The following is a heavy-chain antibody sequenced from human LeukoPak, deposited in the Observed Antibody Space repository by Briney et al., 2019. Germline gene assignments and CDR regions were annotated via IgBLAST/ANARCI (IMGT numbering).Heavy chain of an antibody. J-gene: IGHJ4*02. Sequence: GASVKVSCRASGYTFTGYYMHWVRQAPGQGLELMGWINPNSGGTNYAQKFQGRVTMTRDTSISTAYMELSRLRSDDTAVYYCARGILGYDSSGYYLDYWGQGTLVTVSS. V-gene: IGHV1-2*02. CDR3: ARGILGYDSSGYYLDY. CDR2: INPNSGGT. CDR1: GYTFTGYY. D-gene: IGHD3-22*01.